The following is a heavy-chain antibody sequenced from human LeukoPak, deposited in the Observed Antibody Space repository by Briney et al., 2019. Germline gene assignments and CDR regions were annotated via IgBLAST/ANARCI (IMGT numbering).Heavy chain of an antibody. CDR1: GGTFSSYA. J-gene: IGHJ6*02. CDR3: ARSLRDIVATIYYYYYGMDV. Sequence: GASVKVSCKASGGTFSSYAISWVRQAPGQGLEWMGGIIPIFGTANYAQKFQGRVTITADESTSTAYMELSSLRSEDTAVYYCARSLRDIVATIYYYYYGMDVWGQGTTVTVSS. D-gene: IGHD5-12*01. CDR2: IIPIFGTA. V-gene: IGHV1-69*13.